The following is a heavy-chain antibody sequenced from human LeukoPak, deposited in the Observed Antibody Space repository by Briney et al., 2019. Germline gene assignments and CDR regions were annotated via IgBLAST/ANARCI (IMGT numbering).Heavy chain of an antibody. CDR2: INNDGNLV. CDR1: GFIFRNFW. Sequence: GGSLRLSCSVSGFIFRNFWVHWVRQAPGKGPEWVSRINNDGNLVTYADSVKGRFTISRDSARDTVFLQMNSLRVEDTAVYYCVRGLGDVWGKGTLVTVSS. D-gene: IGHD4-11*01. V-gene: IGHV3-74*01. J-gene: IGHJ6*04. CDR3: VRGLGDV.